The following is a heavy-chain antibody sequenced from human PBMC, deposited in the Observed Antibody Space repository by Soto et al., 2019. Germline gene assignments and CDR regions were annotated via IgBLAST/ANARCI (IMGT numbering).Heavy chain of an antibody. D-gene: IGHD2-21*02. CDR1: GYSFTSYW. V-gene: IGHV5-51*01. CDR3: ARHFEVCCVGGSYTPYFYSYYMDA. J-gene: IGHJ6*03. Sequence: PGESLKISCKGSGYSFTSYWIGWVRQMPGKGLEWMGIIYPGDSDTRYSPSFQGQVTISADKSISTAYLQWSSLKASDTAMYYCARHFEVCCVGGSYTPYFYSYYMDAWGKGHPVT. CDR2: IYPGDSDT.